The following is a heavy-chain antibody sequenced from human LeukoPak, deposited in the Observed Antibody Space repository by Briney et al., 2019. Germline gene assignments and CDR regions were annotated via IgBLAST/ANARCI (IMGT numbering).Heavy chain of an antibody. Sequence: KPSETLSLTCTVSGYSISNGYYWGWVRQPPGKGLEWIGSIYYSGSTYYNPSLKSRVTISVDTSKNQFSLKLSSVTAADTAVYYCARHPDRYYYDSSGYSDSRKKILGNGYYFDYWGQGTLVTVSS. CDR3: ARHPDRYYYDSSGYSDSRKKILGNGYYFDY. CDR1: GYSISNGYY. CDR2: IYYSGST. D-gene: IGHD3-22*01. V-gene: IGHV4-38-2*02. J-gene: IGHJ4*02.